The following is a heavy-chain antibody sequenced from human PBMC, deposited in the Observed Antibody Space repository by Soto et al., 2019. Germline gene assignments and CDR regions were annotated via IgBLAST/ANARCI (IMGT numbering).Heavy chain of an antibody. CDR3: ARDMEEDFAFDI. Sequence: EVQLVESGGGLVKPGGSLRLSCAASGFTFSSYSMNWVRQAPGKGLEWVSSISRSSSYIYYADSVKGRFTISRDNAKNSLYLQMNSLRAEDTAVYYCARDMEEDFAFDIWGQGTMVTVSS. D-gene: IGHD2-15*01. CDR1: GFTFSSYS. V-gene: IGHV3-21*01. J-gene: IGHJ3*02. CDR2: ISRSSSYI.